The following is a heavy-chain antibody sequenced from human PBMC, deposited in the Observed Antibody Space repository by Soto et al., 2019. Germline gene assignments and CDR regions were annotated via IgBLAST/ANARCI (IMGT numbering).Heavy chain of an antibody. D-gene: IGHD6-6*01. CDR1: GGSISSYY. CDR2: IYYSGST. V-gene: IGHV4-59*01. J-gene: IGHJ4*02. Sequence: QVQLQESGPGLVKPSETLSLTCTVSGGSISSYYWSWIRQPPGKGLEWIGYIYYSGSTNYNPSLKSRVTISVDTSKNQFSLKLSSVTAADTAVYYCARGGTIAPRQVDYWGQGTLVTVSS. CDR3: ARGGTIAPRQVDY.